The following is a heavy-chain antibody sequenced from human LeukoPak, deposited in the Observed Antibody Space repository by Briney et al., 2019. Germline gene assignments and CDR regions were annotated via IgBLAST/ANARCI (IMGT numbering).Heavy chain of an antibody. Sequence: PSETLSLTCTVSGGSIGSYYWSWIRKPPGKGLEWIGYIYYSGSTNYNPSLKSRVTLSLDTSKNQFSLRLSSVTAADTAVYYCARFRVQDAFDIWGQGTMVTVSS. CDR2: IYYSGST. V-gene: IGHV4-59*01. CDR3: ARFRVQDAFDI. D-gene: IGHD3-10*02. CDR1: GGSIGSYY. J-gene: IGHJ3*02.